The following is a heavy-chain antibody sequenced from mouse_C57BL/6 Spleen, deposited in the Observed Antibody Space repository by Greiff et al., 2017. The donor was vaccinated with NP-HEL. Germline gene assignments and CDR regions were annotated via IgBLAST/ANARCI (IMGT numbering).Heavy chain of an antibody. Sequence: VQLQQSGAELVRPGSSVKLSCKASGYTFTSYWMHWVKQRPIQGLEWIGNIDPSDSETHYNQKFKDKAKLTVDKSSSTAYMQLSSLTSEDSAVYYCASGANPAWFAYWGQGTLVTVSA. CDR1: GYTFTSYW. V-gene: IGHV1-52*01. CDR2: IDPSDSET. D-gene: IGHD3-1*01. CDR3: ASGANPAWFAY. J-gene: IGHJ3*01.